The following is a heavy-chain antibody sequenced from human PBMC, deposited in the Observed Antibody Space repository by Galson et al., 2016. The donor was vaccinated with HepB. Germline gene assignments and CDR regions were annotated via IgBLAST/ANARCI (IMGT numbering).Heavy chain of an antibody. J-gene: IGHJ5*02. Sequence: SVKVSCRASGGTFGSYAISWVRQAPGQGLEWMGGIIPIFGSTKYAQKFEGRVTIVADESTNTAYMELSSLRSEDTAVYYCARDKDVDHIVVSLRRAWFDPWGQGTLVTVSS. CDR2: IIPIFGST. D-gene: IGHD2-21*01. V-gene: IGHV1-69*13. CDR3: ARDKDVDHIVVSLRRAWFDP. CDR1: GGTFGSYA.